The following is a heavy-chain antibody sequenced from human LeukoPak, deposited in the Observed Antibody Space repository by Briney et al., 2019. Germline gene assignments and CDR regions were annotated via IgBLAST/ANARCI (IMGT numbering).Heavy chain of an antibody. Sequence: GASVKVSCKASGYTFTGHYMHWVRQAPGQGLEWMGRINPNSGGTNYAQKFQGRVTMTRDTSISTAYMELSRLRSDDTAVYYCAFPYYYDSSGYYRFDYWGQGTLVTVSS. CDR1: GYTFTGHY. J-gene: IGHJ4*02. CDR3: AFPYYYDSSGYYRFDY. V-gene: IGHV1-2*06. D-gene: IGHD3-22*01. CDR2: INPNSGGT.